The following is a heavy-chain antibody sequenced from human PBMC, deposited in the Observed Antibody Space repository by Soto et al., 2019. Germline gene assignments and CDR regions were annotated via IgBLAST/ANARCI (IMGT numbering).Heavy chain of an antibody. CDR3: ARAAGTVVVAATHTKNDY. CDR2: VSAYNGNT. CDR1: GYTFTSYG. Sequence: QVQLVQSGAEVKKPGASVKVSCKASGYTFTSYGISWVRQAPGQGLEWMGWVSAYNGNTNYAQKLQGRVTMTTDTSTSTAYMELRSVRSDDTAVYYCARAAGTVVVAATHTKNDYWGQGTLVTVSS. D-gene: IGHD2-15*01. J-gene: IGHJ4*02. V-gene: IGHV1-18*01.